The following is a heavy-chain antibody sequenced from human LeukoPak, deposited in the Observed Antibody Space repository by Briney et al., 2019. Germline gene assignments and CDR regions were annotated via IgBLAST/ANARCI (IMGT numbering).Heavy chain of an antibody. V-gene: IGHV3-23*01. J-gene: IGHJ4*02. D-gene: IGHD2-2*01. CDR1: GFTFSNYA. Sequence: GGSLRLSCAASGFTFSNYAMTWVRQAPGKGLEWVSAISGGGGATYYADSVKGRFTISRDNSKNTLYLQVNSLRAEDTALYYCAKAIGGTTTSCPRDWGQGTLVTVSS. CDR2: ISGGGGAT. CDR3: AKAIGGTTTSCPRD.